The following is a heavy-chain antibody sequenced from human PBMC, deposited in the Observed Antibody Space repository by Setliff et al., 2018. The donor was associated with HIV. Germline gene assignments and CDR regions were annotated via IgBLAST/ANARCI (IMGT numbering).Heavy chain of an antibody. V-gene: IGHV4-4*09. CDR1: GASFTTHY. CDR2: ISTSGST. CDR3: ARLGGNWGYWFDP. Sequence: SETLSLTCTVSGASFTTHYWSLIRQPPGKGLEWIGCISTSGSTYYSPSLKSRVTISEDTSKNQFSLKMRSVTAADTAVYYCARLGGNWGYWFDPWSQGTLVTVSS. D-gene: IGHD7-27*01. J-gene: IGHJ5*02.